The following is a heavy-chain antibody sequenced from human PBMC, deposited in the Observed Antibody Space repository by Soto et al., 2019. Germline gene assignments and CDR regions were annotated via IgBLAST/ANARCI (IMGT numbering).Heavy chain of an antibody. CDR3: ARLGFCSGVRCRPDR. D-gene: IGHD2-15*01. V-gene: IGHV4-59*08. CDR2: IHNSGST. CDR1: GDPMTSDY. Sequence: QMQLQESGPGLVKPSETLSLTCTVPGDPMTSDYWSWIRQSPGKGLEWMGYIHNSGSTYYNPSLGSRVTISLDTAKKQYSLKLTSVTAADTAVYYCARLGFCSGVRCRPDRWGQGTLVTVSS. J-gene: IGHJ5*02.